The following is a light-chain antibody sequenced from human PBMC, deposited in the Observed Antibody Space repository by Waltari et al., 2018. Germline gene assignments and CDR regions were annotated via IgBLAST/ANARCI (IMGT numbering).Light chain of an antibody. CDR3: CSFAGSSTS. Sequence: QSALPQPASVSGSPGQSITISCSNTSTDLGTYKLVSWYQQRPGKAPQLVIYEVAERPSGVSNRFPGSKSGDTASLTISGLQAEDEADYYCCSFAGSSTSFGTGTTVTVL. V-gene: IGLV2-23*02. CDR1: STDLGTYKL. CDR2: EVA. J-gene: IGLJ1*01.